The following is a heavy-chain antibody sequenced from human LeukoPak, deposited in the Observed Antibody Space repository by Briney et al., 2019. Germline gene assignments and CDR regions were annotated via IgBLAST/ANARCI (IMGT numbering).Heavy chain of an antibody. V-gene: IGHV3-48*03. CDR2: ISSSGSTI. CDR3: ARQQLASFDY. J-gene: IGHJ4*02. Sequence: GGSLRLSCAASGFTFSSYEMNWVRQAPGKGLEWVSYISSSGSTIYYADSVKGRFTISRDNSKNTLYLQLNSLRAEGTAVYYCARQQLASFDYWGQGILVTVSS. CDR1: GFTFSSYE. D-gene: IGHD6-13*01.